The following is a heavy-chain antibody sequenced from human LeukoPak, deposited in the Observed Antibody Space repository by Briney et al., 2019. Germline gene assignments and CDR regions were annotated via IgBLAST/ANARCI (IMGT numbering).Heavy chain of an antibody. D-gene: IGHD6-13*01. CDR2: INHSGST. Sequence: PSETLSLTCAVYGGSFSGYYWSWIRQPPGKGLEWIGEINHSGSTNYNPSLKSRVTISVDTSKNQFSLKLSSVTAADTAVYYCASGRKQQLVLVWFDPWGQGTLVSVSS. V-gene: IGHV4-34*01. CDR1: GGSFSGYY. CDR3: ASGRKQQLVLVWFDP. J-gene: IGHJ5*02.